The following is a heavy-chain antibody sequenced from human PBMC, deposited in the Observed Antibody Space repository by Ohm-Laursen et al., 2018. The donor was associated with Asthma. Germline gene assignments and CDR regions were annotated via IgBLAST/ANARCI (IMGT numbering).Heavy chain of an antibody. CDR1: GFTFSSYW. V-gene: IGHV3-30*18. J-gene: IGHJ4*02. CDR3: AKDVTYSSSLFDY. D-gene: IGHD6-6*01. CDR2: ISYDGSNK. Sequence: SLRLSCAASGFTFSSYWMHWVRQAPGKGLEWVAVISYDGSNKYYADSVKGRFTISRDNSKNTLYLQMNSLRAEDTAVYYCAKDVTYSSSLFDYWGQGTLVTVSS.